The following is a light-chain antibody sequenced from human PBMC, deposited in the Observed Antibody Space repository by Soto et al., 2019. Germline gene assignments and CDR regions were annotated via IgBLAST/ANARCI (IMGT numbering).Light chain of an antibody. CDR2: STS. V-gene: IGKV1-39*01. CDR1: QSISPY. J-gene: IGKJ4*01. CDR3: QQSYTTPT. Sequence: DIQMTQSPSSLSASVGDRVTITCRASQSISPYLNWYQQESGKAPKLLIPSTSILQSGVPSRFSGGGAGTDFTSTISSLQPEDAATYYCQQSYTTPTFGGGTKVEIK.